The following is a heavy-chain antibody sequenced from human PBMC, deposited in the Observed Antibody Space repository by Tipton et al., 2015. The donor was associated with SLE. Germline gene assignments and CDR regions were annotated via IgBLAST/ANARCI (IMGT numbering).Heavy chain of an antibody. CDR2: INSDGSTT. CDR3: ARDRGTGYVDV. CDR1: GFTFSSYW. V-gene: IGHV3-74*03. Sequence: GSLRLSCAASGFTFSSYWMSWVRQAPGKGLVLVSRINSDGSTTAYADSVRGRFTISRDNPKKTIYLQMNSLRAEDTALYYCARDRGTGYVDVWGHGTTVTVSS. D-gene: IGHD3-10*01. J-gene: IGHJ6*02.